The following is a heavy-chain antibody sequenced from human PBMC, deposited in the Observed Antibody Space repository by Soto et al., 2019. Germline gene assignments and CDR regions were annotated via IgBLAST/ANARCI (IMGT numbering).Heavy chain of an antibody. CDR2: ISYDGSNK. D-gene: IGHD5-18*01. J-gene: IGHJ6*02. Sequence: QLQLVESGGGVVQPGRSLRLSCAASGFTFSNYIMHWVRQAPGKGLEWVAFISYDGSNKDYADSVKGRFTISRDKSKNTLYLQLSSLRPEDTAVYYCAGGDTYYAMGVWGQGTTVTVSS. CDR3: AGGDTYYAMGV. CDR1: GFTFSNYI. V-gene: IGHV3-30-3*01.